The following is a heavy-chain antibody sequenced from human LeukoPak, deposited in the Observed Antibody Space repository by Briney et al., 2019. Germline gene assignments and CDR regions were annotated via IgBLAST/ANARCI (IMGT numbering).Heavy chain of an antibody. V-gene: IGHV3-74*01. J-gene: IGHJ4*02. Sequence: GGSLRLSCEASGFTFSSYWMHWVRQAPGKGLVWVSRINTDESSTSYADSVKGRFTISRDNAKNTLYLQMSSLRAEDTAVYYCARGLYYGSGSYYNLAKDYWGQGTLVTVSS. D-gene: IGHD3-10*01. CDR3: ARGLYYGSGSYYNLAKDY. CDR1: GFTFSSYW. CDR2: INTDESST.